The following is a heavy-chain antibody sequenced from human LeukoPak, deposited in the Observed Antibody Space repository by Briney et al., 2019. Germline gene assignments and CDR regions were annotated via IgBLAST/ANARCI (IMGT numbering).Heavy chain of an antibody. Sequence: GRSLRLSCVASGFTFSSYGMHWVRQAPGKGLEWVAVISYDGSNKYYADSVKGRFTISRDNSKNTLYLQMNSLRAEDTAVYYCAKKGTIDYWGQGTLVTVSS. D-gene: IGHD1-1*01. CDR2: ISYDGSNK. CDR1: GFTFSSYG. J-gene: IGHJ4*02. CDR3: AKKGTIDY. V-gene: IGHV3-30*18.